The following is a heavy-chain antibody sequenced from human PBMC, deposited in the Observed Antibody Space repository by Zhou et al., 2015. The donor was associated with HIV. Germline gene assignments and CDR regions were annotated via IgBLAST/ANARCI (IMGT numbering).Heavy chain of an antibody. D-gene: IGHD2-2*01. CDR3: ARDLVGYCSSTSCYDEYYYYYVWT. Sequence: QVQLVQSGAEVKKPGASVKVSCKASGYTFTSYGISWVRQAPGQGLEWMGWISGYNGKSNYAQKLQGRVTMTTDTSTSTAYMELSSLRSEDTAVYYCARDLVGYCSSTSCYDEYYYYYVWTCRGQGTTVTV. CDR1: GYTFTSYG. CDR2: ISGYNGKS. V-gene: IGHV1-18*01. J-gene: IGHJ6*02.